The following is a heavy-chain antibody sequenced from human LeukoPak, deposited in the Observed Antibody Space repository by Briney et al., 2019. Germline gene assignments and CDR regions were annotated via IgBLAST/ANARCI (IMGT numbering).Heavy chain of an antibody. Sequence: PGGSLRLSCAASGFTFSSYDMHWVRQATGKGLEWVSAIGTAGDTYYPGSVKGRFTISRENAKNSLYLQMNSLRAGDTAVYYCARARWWFGDFDAFDIWGQGTMVTVSS. CDR3: ARARWWFGDFDAFDI. V-gene: IGHV3-13*01. CDR1: GFTFSSYD. J-gene: IGHJ3*02. CDR2: IGTAGDT. D-gene: IGHD3-10*01.